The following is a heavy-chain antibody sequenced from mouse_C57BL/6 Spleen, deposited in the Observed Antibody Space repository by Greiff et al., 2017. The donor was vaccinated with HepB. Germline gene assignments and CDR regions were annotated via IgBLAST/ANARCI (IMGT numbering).Heavy chain of an antibody. CDR3: ARERGYSNYVYFDY. J-gene: IGHJ2*01. D-gene: IGHD2-5*01. Sequence: QVQLKQPGAELVKPGASVKMSCKASGYTFTSYWITWVKQRPGQGLEWIGDIYPGSGSTNYNEKFKSKATLTVDTSSSTAYMQLSSLTSEDSAVYYCARERGYSNYVYFDYWVQGPTLTVSS. CDR2: IYPGSGST. CDR1: GYTFTSYW. V-gene: IGHV1-55*01.